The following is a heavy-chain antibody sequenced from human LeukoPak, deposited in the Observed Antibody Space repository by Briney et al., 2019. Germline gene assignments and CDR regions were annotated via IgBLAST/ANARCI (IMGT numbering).Heavy chain of an antibody. V-gene: IGHV3-21*01. CDR1: GFTFSSYS. CDR2: ISSSSDYI. J-gene: IGHJ3*01. D-gene: IGHD1-26*01. CDR3: ARGHSGSYQRTDAFDL. Sequence: PGGSLRLSCAASGFTFSSYSMNWVRQAPGKGLEWVSSISSSSDYIYYADSEKGRLTTSRDNAKNSLYLQMNSLRAEDTAVYYCARGHSGSYQRTDAFDLWGQGTMVTVSS.